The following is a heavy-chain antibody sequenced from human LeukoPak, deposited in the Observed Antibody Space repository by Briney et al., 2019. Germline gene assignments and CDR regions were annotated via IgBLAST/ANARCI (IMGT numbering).Heavy chain of an antibody. D-gene: IGHD5-18*01. CDR3: AKRSYGFSYYFDY. CDR1: GFTFSSYA. V-gene: IGHV3-23*01. CDR2: ISGSGGST. J-gene: IGHJ4*02. Sequence: GSLRLSCAASGFTFSSYAMSWVRQAPGKGLEWVSTISGSGGSTYYADSVKGRFTISRDNSKNTLYLQMNSLRAEDTAVYYCAKRSYGFSYYFDYWGQGTLVTVSS.